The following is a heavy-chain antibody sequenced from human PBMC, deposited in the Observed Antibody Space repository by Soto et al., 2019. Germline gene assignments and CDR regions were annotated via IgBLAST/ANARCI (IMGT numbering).Heavy chain of an antibody. CDR3: ARAGGKAAKSNWFDP. CDR1: GGSFSGYS. CDR2: INHSAST. D-gene: IGHD3-10*01. Sequence: SETLSLTCAVYGGSFSGYSWTWIRQPPGKGLEWIGDINHSASTNYNPSLKSRVIISVDMSKSQFSLKLSSVTAADTAVYYCARAGGKAAKSNWFDPWGQGTLVTVSS. J-gene: IGHJ5*02. V-gene: IGHV4-34*01.